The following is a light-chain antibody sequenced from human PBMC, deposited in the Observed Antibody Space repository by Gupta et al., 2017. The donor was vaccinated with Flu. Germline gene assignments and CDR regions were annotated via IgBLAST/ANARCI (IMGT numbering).Light chain of an antibody. J-gene: IGLJ3*02. CDR2: EVS. Sequence: QSALTQPPSVSGSPGQSVTISCTCTSSDVGSYNRVSWYQQPPGTAPKLMIYEVSNRPSGVPDRFSGSKSGNTASLTISGLQAEDEADYYCSLYTSSSTWVFGGGTKLTVL. V-gene: IGLV2-18*01. CDR1: SSDVGSYNR. CDR3: SLYTSSSTWV.